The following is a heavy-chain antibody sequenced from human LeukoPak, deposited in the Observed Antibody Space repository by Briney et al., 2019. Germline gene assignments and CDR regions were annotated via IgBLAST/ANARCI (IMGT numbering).Heavy chain of an antibody. Sequence: PGGSLRLSCAASGFTFSTYWMTWVRQAPGKGLEWVANIKQDGSQEHYVDSVTGRFTISRDNAKNSLYLQVNSLRDEDTAVYYCAREVGSPAVRSAFDLWGQGTMVIVSS. V-gene: IGHV3-7*01. CDR1: GFTFSTYW. J-gene: IGHJ3*01. D-gene: IGHD2-15*01. CDR2: IKQDGSQE. CDR3: AREVGSPAVRSAFDL.